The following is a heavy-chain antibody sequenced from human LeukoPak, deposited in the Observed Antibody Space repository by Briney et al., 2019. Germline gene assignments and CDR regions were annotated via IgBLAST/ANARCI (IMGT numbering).Heavy chain of an antibody. CDR3: ARDYCSSTSCLFDY. CDR2: INPNSGDT. CDR1: GYTFTCYH. V-gene: IGHV1-2*06. Sequence: ASVKVSCKPSGYTFTCYHMHWVRQAPGQGLEWMGRINPNSGDTNYAQKFQGRVTMTRDTSISTAYMELSRLTSDDTAMYYCARDYCSSTSCLFDYWGQGTLVTVSS. J-gene: IGHJ4*02. D-gene: IGHD2-2*01.